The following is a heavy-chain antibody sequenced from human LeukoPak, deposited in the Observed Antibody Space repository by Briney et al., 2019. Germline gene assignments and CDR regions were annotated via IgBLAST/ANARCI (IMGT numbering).Heavy chain of an antibody. CDR1: GGSISSSSYY. CDR3: ATLSYDFWSGYPPGDY. CDR2: IYYSGST. J-gene: IGHJ4*02. Sequence: PSETLSLTCTVSGGSISSSSYYWGWIRQPPGKGLEWIGSIYYSGSTYYNPSLKSRVTISVGTSKNQFSLKPSSVTAADTAAYYCATLSYDFWSGYPPGDYWGQGTLVTVSS. V-gene: IGHV4-39*01. D-gene: IGHD3-3*01.